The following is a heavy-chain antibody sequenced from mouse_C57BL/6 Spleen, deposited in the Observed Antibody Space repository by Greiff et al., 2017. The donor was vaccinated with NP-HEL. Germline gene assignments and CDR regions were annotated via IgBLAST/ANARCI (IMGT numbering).Heavy chain of an antibody. Sequence: QVQLKESGPGLVQPSQSLSITCTVSGFSLTSYGVHWVRQSPGKGLEWLGVIWSGGSTDYNAAFISRLSISKDNSTSQVFFKMTRLQADDTAIYYCARDSGTYAMDYWGQGTSVTVSS. V-gene: IGHV2-2*01. J-gene: IGHJ4*01. CDR2: IWSGGST. CDR1: GFSLTSYG. D-gene: IGHD3-1*01. CDR3: ARDSGTYAMDY.